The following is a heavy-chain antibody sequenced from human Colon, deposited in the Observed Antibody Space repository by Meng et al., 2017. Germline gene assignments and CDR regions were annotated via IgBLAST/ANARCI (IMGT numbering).Heavy chain of an antibody. D-gene: IGHD3-3*01. CDR3: ARVNGVVSHQPFDY. Sequence: QVQLQESGPGLVKPSQTLSLTCTVSGDSISSDYFWSWIRQPPGKGLEWIGYIYHGGSTDYNPSLRSRVTISVDTSKNQFSLKLSSVTAADTAVYYCARVNGVVSHQPFDYWGQGTLVTVSS. J-gene: IGHJ4*02. CDR2: IYHGGST. V-gene: IGHV4-30-4*01. CDR1: GDSISSDYF.